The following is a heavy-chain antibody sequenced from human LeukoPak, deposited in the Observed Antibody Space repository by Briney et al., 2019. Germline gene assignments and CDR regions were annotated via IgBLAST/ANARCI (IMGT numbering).Heavy chain of an antibody. CDR2: IIPLFGAP. D-gene: IGHD3-9*01. V-gene: IGHV1-69*06. J-gene: IGHJ4*02. CDR1: GGPLNTYV. CDR3: TMGPTASLGRPFER. Sequence: SVKVSCTASGGPLNTYVIDWVRQAPGHGLEWMGRIIPLFGAPSYAQRFQGNVTISADKSTDTTYMELTRLTSEDTAVYYCTMGPTASLGRPFERWGQGTLVTVSS.